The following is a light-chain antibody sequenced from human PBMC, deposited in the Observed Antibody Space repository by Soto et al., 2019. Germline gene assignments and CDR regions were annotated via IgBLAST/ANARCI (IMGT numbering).Light chain of an antibody. CDR1: QDITNY. Sequence: DIQMTQSPSSLSASVGDRVTITCQASQDITNYLNWYQQKPGKAPEVLIYDASNLEAGVLSRFSGSGSGTKFTFTINNLQPEDAATYYCQQYENLPLTFGGGTKVEI. J-gene: IGKJ4*01. CDR3: QQYENLPLT. V-gene: IGKV1-33*01. CDR2: DAS.